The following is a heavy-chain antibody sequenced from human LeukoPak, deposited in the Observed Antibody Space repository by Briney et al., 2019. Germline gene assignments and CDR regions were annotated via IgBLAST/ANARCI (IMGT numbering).Heavy chain of an antibody. Sequence: GGSLRLSCAASGFTFSSYAMSWVRQAPGKGLEWVSVIYSGGTTYYADSVKGRFTISRDNSKNTLYLQMNSLRAEDTAVYYCARDVEAAANDYWGQGTLVTVSS. CDR2: IYSGGTT. CDR1: GFTFSSYA. J-gene: IGHJ4*02. D-gene: IGHD6-13*01. V-gene: IGHV3-66*01. CDR3: ARDVEAAANDY.